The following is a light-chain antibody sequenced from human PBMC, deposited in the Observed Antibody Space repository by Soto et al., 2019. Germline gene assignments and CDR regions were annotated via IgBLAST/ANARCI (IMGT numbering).Light chain of an antibody. CDR2: DAN. CDR1: SSDVGGSNY. V-gene: IGLV2-14*03. CDR3: TSYRICPLYV. Sequence: QSALTQPASVSGSPGQSITVSCTGISSDVGGSNYVSWYQQHPGKAPRLIIFDANTRPSGVSPRFSGSKSGNTSSLTISGLQAEDETHYFCTSYRICPLYVFGTRAKGTFL. J-gene: IGLJ1*01.